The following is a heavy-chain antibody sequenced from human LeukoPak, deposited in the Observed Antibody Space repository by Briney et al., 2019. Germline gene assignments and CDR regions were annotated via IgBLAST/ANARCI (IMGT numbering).Heavy chain of an antibody. V-gene: IGHV3-30*18. D-gene: IGHD6-13*01. J-gene: IGHJ4*02. CDR3: AKDRYSSSWYLFDY. CDR2: ISYDGSNK. CDR1: GFTFSSYG. Sequence: PGRSLRLSCAAPGFTFSSYGMHWVRQAPGKGLEWVAVISYDGSNKYYADSVKGRFTISRDNSKNTLYLQMNSLRAEDTAVYYCAKDRYSSSWYLFDYWGQGTLVTVSS.